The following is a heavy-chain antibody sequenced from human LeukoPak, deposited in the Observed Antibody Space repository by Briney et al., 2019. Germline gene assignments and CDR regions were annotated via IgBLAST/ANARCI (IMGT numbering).Heavy chain of an antibody. CDR1: GYTFTNYG. Sequence: GASVKVSCKASGYTFTNYGISWVRQAPGQGLEWMGWISGYNGNTHYAQKYQGRVTMNTDTSASTAYMELRSLRSDDTAVYYCAGRGVTTYAFDIWGQGTRVTVSS. CDR2: ISGYNGNT. V-gene: IGHV1-18*01. D-gene: IGHD3-10*01. J-gene: IGHJ3*02. CDR3: AGRGVTTYAFDI.